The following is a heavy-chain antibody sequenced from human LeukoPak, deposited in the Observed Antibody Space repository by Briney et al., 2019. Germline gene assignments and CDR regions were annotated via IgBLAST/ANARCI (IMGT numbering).Heavy chain of an antibody. CDR2: VSTSGST. V-gene: IGHV4-4*07. CDR3: ASLFFDTSGYVDQ. D-gene: IGHD3-22*01. J-gene: IGHJ4*02. CDR1: GGSISNYY. Sequence: PSETLSLTCTVSGGSISNYYWSWIRHPAGKGLEWIGRVSTSGSTNYNPSLKSRVTMSTDTSKNQFSLNLSSVTAADTAVYYCASLFFDTSGYVDQWGQGTPVTVSS.